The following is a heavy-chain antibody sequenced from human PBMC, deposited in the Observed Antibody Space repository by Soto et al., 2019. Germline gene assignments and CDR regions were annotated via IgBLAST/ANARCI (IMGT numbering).Heavy chain of an antibody. J-gene: IGHJ6*02. Sequence: GASVKVSCKASGGTFSSYAISWVRQAPGQGLEWMGWINAGNGNTKYSQKFQGRVTITRDTSASTAYMELSSLRSEDTAVYYCARASGYEGNYYYYGMDVWGQGTTVTVSS. CDR2: INAGNGNT. V-gene: IGHV1-3*01. CDR3: ARASGYEGNYYYYGMDV. D-gene: IGHD5-12*01. CDR1: GGTFSSYA.